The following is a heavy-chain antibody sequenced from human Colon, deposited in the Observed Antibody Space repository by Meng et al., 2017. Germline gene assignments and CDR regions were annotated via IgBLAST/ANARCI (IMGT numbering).Heavy chain of an antibody. CDR2: IYYSGST. D-gene: IGHD4-17*01. CDR1: GGSISSGDYY. J-gene: IGHJ4*02. V-gene: IGHV4-30-4*01. CDR3: ARGPTTYFDY. Sequence: QVQPKRPGPGLVKPSQTLSLTCTVSGGSISSGDYYWSWIRQPPGKGLEWIGYIYYSGSTYYNPSLKSRVTISVDTSKTQFSLKLSSVTAADTAVYYCARGPTTYFDYWGQGTLVTVSS.